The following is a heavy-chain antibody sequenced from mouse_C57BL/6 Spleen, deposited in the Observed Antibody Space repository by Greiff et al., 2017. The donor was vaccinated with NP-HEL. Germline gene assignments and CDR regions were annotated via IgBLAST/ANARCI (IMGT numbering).Heavy chain of an antibody. V-gene: IGHV10-3*01. CDR2: IRSKSSNYAT. CDR3: VREGDGPAWFAY. D-gene: IGHD2-3*01. J-gene: IGHJ3*01. Sequence: EVQVVESGGGLVQPKGSLKLSCAASGFTFNTYAMHWVRQAPGKGLEWVARIRSKSSNYATYYADSVKDRFTISRDDSQSMLYLQMNNLKTEDTAMYYCVREGDGPAWFAYWGQGTLVTVSA. CDR1: GFTFNTYA.